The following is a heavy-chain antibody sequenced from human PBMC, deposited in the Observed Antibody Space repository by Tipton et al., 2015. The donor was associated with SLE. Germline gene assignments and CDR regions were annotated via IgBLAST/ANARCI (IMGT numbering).Heavy chain of an antibody. CDR2: IYYGGNT. Sequence: TLSLTCIVSGGSIINSRYHWGWIRQPPGKGLEWIGSIYYGGNTYYTPSLKSRVTISVDTSKNEFSLNLSSVTAADTAIYYCASLPLYDFIDVWGKGTTVTVSS. J-gene: IGHJ6*04. CDR3: ASLPLYDFIDV. D-gene: IGHD3-16*01. CDR1: GGSIINSRYH. V-gene: IGHV4-39*07.